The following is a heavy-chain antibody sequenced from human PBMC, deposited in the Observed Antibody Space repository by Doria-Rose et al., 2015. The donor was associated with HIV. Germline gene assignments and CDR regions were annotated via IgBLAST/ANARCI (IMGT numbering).Heavy chain of an antibody. CDR3: ARIKSSRWYHKYYFDF. J-gene: IGHJ4*02. V-gene: IGHV2-26*01. CDR1: GVSLSSPGMG. D-gene: IGHD6-13*01. Sequence: ESGPVLVKPTETLTLTCTVSGVSLSSPGMGVSWIRQPPGKALEWLANIFSDDERSYKTSLKSRLTIHRGTSKSQVVLTMTDMDPVDTATYYCARIKSSRWYHKYYFDFWGQGTLVIVSA. CDR2: IFSDDER.